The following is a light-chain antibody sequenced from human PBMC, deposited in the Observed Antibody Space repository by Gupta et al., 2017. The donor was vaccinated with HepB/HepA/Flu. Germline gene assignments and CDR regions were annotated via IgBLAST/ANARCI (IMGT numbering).Light chain of an antibody. Sequence: VLTHSPDTLSLSPGERATLSCRASQSVNKYLAWYQHKPGQAPRLLIYDASNRATGIPARFSGGGSGTDFTLTISSLEPEDFAVYYCQQRQYWPPVTFGQGTRLEIK. J-gene: IGKJ5*01. CDR2: DAS. CDR1: QSVNKY. V-gene: IGKV3-11*01. CDR3: QQRQYWPPVT.